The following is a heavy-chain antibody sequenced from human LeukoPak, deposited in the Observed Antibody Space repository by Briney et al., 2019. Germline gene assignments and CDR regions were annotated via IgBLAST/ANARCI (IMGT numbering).Heavy chain of an antibody. CDR3: ASGPKFHDYIWGSYRYSAFDI. J-gene: IGHJ3*02. V-gene: IGHV4-34*01. D-gene: IGHD3-16*02. CDR2: INHSGST. CDR1: GGSFSGYY. Sequence: SETLSLTCAVYGGSFSGYYWSWIRQPPGKGLEWIGEINHSGSTNYNPSLKSRVTISVDTSKNQFSLKLSSVTAADTAVYYCASGPKFHDYIWGSYRYSAFDIWGQGTMVTVSS.